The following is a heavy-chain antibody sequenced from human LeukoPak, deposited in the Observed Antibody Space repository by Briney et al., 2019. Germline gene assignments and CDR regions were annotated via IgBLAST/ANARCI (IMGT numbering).Heavy chain of an antibody. CDR3: ARGPNIAAVGHNFDY. Sequence: ASVKVSCKASGYTFTGYYMHWVRQAPGQGLEWMGWINPNSGGTNYAQKFQGRVTMTRDTSISTAYMELSRLRSDDTAVYYCARGPNIAAVGHNFDYWGQGTLVTVSS. J-gene: IGHJ4*02. CDR1: GYTFTGYY. V-gene: IGHV1-2*02. D-gene: IGHD6-13*01. CDR2: INPNSGGT.